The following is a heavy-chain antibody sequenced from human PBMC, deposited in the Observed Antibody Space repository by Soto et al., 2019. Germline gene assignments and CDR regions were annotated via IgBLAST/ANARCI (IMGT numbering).Heavy chain of an antibody. J-gene: IGHJ4*02. CDR3: ARVLTGYDLKY. CDR2: INPNSGVT. D-gene: IGHD5-12*01. Sequence: ASVKVSCKTSRYTFTSYNVHWVRQAPGQGLEWMGRINPNSGVTNYAQKFKGRVTMTSDTSISTAYMELSRLRSDDTAVYYCARVLTGYDLKYWGQGTLVTVSS. CDR1: RYTFTSYN. V-gene: IGHV1-2*06.